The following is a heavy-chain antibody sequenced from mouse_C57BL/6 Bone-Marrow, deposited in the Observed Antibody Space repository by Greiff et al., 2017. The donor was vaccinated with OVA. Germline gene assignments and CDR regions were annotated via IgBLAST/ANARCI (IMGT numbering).Heavy chain of an antibody. Sequence: VQLQQSDAELVKPGASVKISCKVSGYTFTDHTIHWMKQRPEQGLEWIGYIYPRDGSTKYNEKFKGKATLTADKSSSTAYMQLNSLTSEDSAVYFCASPVNYYGSSYYWYFDVWGTGTTVTVSS. J-gene: IGHJ1*03. V-gene: IGHV1-78*01. CDR1: GYTFTDHT. D-gene: IGHD1-1*01. CDR3: ASPVNYYGSSYYWYFDV. CDR2: IYPRDGST.